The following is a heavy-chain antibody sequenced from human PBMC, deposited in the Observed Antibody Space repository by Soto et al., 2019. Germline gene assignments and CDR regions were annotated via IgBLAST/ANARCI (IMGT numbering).Heavy chain of an antibody. D-gene: IGHD3-10*01. V-gene: IGHV1-69*01. CDR1: GGTFKNYA. J-gene: IGHJ2*01. CDR2: VIPMFGTE. CDR3: ARSVSGVQWYFDL. Sequence: QVQLVQSGAEVKKPGSSVKVSCKASGGTFKNYAVTWVRLAPGKGLQWMGGVIPMFGTERYAERFQGRVTITADDSTAYMELRSLRSEDTALYYCARSVSGVQWYFDLWGRGTQVTVSS.